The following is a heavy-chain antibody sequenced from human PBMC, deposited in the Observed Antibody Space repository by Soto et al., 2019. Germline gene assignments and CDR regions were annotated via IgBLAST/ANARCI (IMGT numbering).Heavy chain of an antibody. V-gene: IGHV1-8*01. CDR3: ARGRASGSYYLLDY. Sequence: ASVKVSCKASGNTFTSYDINWVRQATGHGLEWMGWINPNSGNIGYAQRFQGRVTMTRDTAIRTAYMEVSRLRSDDTAVYYCARGRASGSYYLLDYWGQGTLVTVSS. J-gene: IGHJ4*02. D-gene: IGHD3-10*01. CDR2: INPNSGNI. CDR1: GNTFTSYD.